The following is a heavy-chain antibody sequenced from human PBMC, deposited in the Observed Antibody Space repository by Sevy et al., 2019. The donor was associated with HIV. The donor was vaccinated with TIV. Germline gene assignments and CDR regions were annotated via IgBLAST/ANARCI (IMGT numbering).Heavy chain of an antibody. V-gene: IGHV4-59*01. CDR3: ARESIAAAGTDVGYYYYMVV. Sequence: SETLSLTCTVSGGSISSYYWSWIRQPPGKGLEWIGYIYYSGSTNYNPSLKSRVTISVDTSKNQFSLKLSSVTAADTAVYYCARESIAAAGTDVGYYYYMVVWGKGTTVTVSS. D-gene: IGHD6-13*01. CDR1: GGSISSYY. CDR2: IYYSGST. J-gene: IGHJ6*03.